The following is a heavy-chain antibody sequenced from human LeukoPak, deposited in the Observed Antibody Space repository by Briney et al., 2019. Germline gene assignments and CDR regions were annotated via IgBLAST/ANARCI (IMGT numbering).Heavy chain of an antibody. CDR1: GGSISSCGYS. V-gene: IGHV4-30-2*01. CDR3: ARYSSTWPYWYFDL. J-gene: IGHJ2*01. Sequence: SQTLSLTCAVSGGSISSCGYSWSWIRQPPGKGLEWIGYISHSGSTYYNPSLKSRDTISVDRSKNQFSLKLTSVTAADTAVYYCARYSSTWPYWYFDLWGRGTLVTVSS. CDR2: ISHSGST. D-gene: IGHD6-13*01.